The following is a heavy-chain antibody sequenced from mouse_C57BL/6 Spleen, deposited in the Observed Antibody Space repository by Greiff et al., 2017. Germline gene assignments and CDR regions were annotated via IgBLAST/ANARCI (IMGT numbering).Heavy chain of an antibody. J-gene: IGHJ3*01. Sequence: VQLQQSGPELVKPGASVKLSCKASGYTFTSYDINWVKQRPGQGLEWIGWIYPRDGSTKYNEKFKGKATLTVDTSSSTAYMELHSLTSEDSAVFFCATGTGFAYWGQGTLVTVSA. D-gene: IGHD4-1*01. CDR2: IYPRDGST. V-gene: IGHV1-85*01. CDR3: ATGTGFAY. CDR1: GYTFTSYD.